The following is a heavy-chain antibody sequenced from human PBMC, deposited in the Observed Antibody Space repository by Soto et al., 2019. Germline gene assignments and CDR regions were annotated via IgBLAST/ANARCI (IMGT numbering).Heavy chain of an antibody. J-gene: IGHJ4*02. CDR1: GGSISRYY. CDR3: ASSRDDILTGYYFDY. V-gene: IGHV4-59*08. D-gene: IGHD3-9*01. Sequence: SETLSLTCTVSGGSISRYYWSWIRQPPWKGLEWIGYIYYSGSTNYNPSLKSRVTISVDTSKNQFSLKLSSVTAADTAVYYCASSRDDILTGYYFDYWGQGTLVTVS. CDR2: IYYSGST.